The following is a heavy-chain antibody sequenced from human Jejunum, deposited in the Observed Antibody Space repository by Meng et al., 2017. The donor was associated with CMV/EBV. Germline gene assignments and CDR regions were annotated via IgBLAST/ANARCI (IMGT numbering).Heavy chain of an antibody. CDR3: ARDLIPYGMDV. CDR1: GLTVSSNY. V-gene: IGHV3-66*03. CDR2: LYSSGDI. Sequence: FAASGLTVSSNYMSWVRQAPGKGLEWVSVLYSSGDISYADSVTGRFTISRDNSKNTLYLQMNSLIPEDTAVYYCARDLIPYGMDVWGQGTTVTVSS. J-gene: IGHJ6*02.